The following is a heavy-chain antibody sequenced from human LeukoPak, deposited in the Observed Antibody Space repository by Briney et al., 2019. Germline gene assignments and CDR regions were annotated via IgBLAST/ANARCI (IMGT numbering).Heavy chain of an antibody. Sequence: PGGSLRLSCAASGFTFINAWMAWVRQAPGKGLEWVSSISSSSSYIYYADSVKGRFTISRDNAKNSLYLQMNSLRAEDTAVYYCARGDYYDSSGYYYYYMDVWGKGTTVTVSS. V-gene: IGHV3-21*01. J-gene: IGHJ6*03. CDR1: GFTFINAW. D-gene: IGHD3-22*01. CDR3: ARGDYYDSSGYYYYYMDV. CDR2: ISSSSSYI.